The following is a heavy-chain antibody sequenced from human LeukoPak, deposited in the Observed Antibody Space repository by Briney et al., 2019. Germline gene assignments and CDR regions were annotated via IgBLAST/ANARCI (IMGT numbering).Heavy chain of an antibody. CDR1: GFTFSSYS. Sequence: GGSLRLSCAASGFTFSSYSMNWVRQAPGKGLEWVSYISSISGTINYADSVKGRFTVSRDTSKNTVYPQMNSLRVEDTAMYYCTRDQMNYWGQGTLVTVSS. D-gene: IGHD5-24*01. CDR3: TRDQMNY. V-gene: IGHV3-48*01. J-gene: IGHJ4*02. CDR2: ISSISGTI.